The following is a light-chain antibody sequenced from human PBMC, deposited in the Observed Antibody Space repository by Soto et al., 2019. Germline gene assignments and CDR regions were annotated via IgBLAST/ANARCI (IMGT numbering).Light chain of an antibody. CDR3: QQYDNDSWT. J-gene: IGKJ1*01. Sequence: DIQMTQSPSTLSASVGDRVIITCRASQSISSWLAWYQQKPGKAPNLLIYKASTLKSGVPSRFSGSGSGTDFTLTNSGLQPDDFAHYDCQQYDNDSWTFGQGTKVEIK. CDR2: KAS. V-gene: IGKV1-5*03. CDR1: QSISSW.